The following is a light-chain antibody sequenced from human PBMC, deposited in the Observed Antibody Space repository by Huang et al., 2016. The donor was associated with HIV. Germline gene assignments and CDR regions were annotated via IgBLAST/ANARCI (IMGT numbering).Light chain of an antibody. CDR2: AAS. Sequence: DIQLTQSPSSVSASVGDGITITCRAIENIVYSVSWFLQRQGHAPKALIYAASRLHAGVPSKFSGTGYGTNFTLSISGLGPEDFGTYYCQQSKFLPRTYGGGTKVDI. V-gene: IGKV1-39*01. CDR1: ENIVYS. J-gene: IGKJ4*01. CDR3: QQSKFLPRT.